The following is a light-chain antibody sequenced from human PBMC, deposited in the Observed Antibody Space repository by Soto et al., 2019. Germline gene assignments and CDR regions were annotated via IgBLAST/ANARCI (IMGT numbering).Light chain of an antibody. CDR3: QQYFTSPFT. CDR2: AAS. V-gene: IGKV1-39*01. Sequence: DIQMTQSPSSLSAFVGDTVTITCRATDSIDRYLNWYQQKPGQAPRVLITAASTLQSGVPSRFSGSGSGTDFTLTVSSLQAEDVAVYYCQQYFTSPFTFGPGTKVAIK. J-gene: IGKJ3*01. CDR1: DSIDRY.